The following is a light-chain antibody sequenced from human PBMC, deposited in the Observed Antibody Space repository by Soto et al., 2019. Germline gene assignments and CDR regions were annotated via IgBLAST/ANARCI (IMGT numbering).Light chain of an antibody. V-gene: IGKV1-5*03. CDR1: QSVSDW. CDR2: KAS. CDR3: QEYDGRWT. Sequence: DIQMTQSPSTVSASVGDRVTITCRASQSVSDWLACYQQKPGKAPKLLIYKASSLNSGVPSRFSGSGSGTEFTLTISSLQPDDFATYYCQEYDGRWTFGQGTKVEIK. J-gene: IGKJ1*01.